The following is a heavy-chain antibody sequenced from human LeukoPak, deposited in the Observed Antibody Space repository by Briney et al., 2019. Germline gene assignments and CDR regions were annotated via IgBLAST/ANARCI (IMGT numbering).Heavy chain of an antibody. D-gene: IGHD3-9*01. Sequence: NPSEPLSLPCGVYGGPFSGYYWSWLPHPPGKALEGIGEIKHSGSPKYNPPLKSRVTISVDTSKNQFSLNLSSVTAADTAVYYCARARYFDWFVGLYYFDYWGQGTLVTVSS. J-gene: IGHJ4*02. CDR1: GGPFSGYY. CDR3: ARARYFDWFVGLYYFDY. CDR2: IKHSGSP. V-gene: IGHV4-34*01.